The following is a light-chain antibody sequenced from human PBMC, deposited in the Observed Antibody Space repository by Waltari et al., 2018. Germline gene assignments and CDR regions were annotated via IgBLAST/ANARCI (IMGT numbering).Light chain of an antibody. Sequence: EIVLTQSPGTLSLSPGERATLSCRASQSVGRSLAWYQQKPGRAPRLLIYATSNRATGIPDRFSASWSGTDFSLTISRLEPEDFALYYCQHYVRLPVTFGQGTKVEVK. CDR3: QHYVRLPVT. CDR1: QSVGRS. J-gene: IGKJ1*01. CDR2: ATS. V-gene: IGKV3-20*01.